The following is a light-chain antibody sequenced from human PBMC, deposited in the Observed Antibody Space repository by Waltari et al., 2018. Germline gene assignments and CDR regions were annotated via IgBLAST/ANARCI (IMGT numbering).Light chain of an antibody. CDR2: SAS. CDR3: QQSYSSSIT. V-gene: IGKV1-39*01. CDR1: QSISSF. J-gene: IGKJ5*01. Sequence: DIQMTQSPSSLSASVVDRVTITCRASQSISSFLNWYQQKPGKAPKVLISSASTLQSGVPSRFSGSGSGTDFTLTISSLQPEDFATYYCQQSYSSSITFGQGTRLDIK.